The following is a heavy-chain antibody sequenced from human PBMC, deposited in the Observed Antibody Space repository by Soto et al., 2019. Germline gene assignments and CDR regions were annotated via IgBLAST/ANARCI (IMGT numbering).Heavy chain of an antibody. D-gene: IGHD7-27*01. V-gene: IGHV4-61*01. J-gene: IGHJ1*01. Sequence: QLQESGPGLVKPSETLSLTCSVSGFSISFGNYYWTWMRQPPGKGLELIGYIYKTGSTQYNPSLKSRVSISVDVSKDQFSLNLSSVTAADTAVYYCARNGDIWGQDTLVTVSS. CDR2: IYKTGST. CDR3: ARNGDI. CDR1: GFSISFGNYY.